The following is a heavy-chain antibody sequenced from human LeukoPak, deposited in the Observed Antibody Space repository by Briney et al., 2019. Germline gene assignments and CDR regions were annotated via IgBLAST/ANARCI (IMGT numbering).Heavy chain of an antibody. D-gene: IGHD3-10*01. Sequence: SETLSLTCAVSGGSISSSNWWSWVRQPPGKGLEWIGEIYHSGSTNYNPSLKSRVTISVDKSKNQFSLKLSSVTAADTAVYYCARVPYYGTGGYGMDVWGKGTTVTVSS. V-gene: IGHV4-4*02. CDR3: ARVPYYGTGGYGMDV. CDR2: IYHSGST. J-gene: IGHJ6*04. CDR1: GGSISSSNW.